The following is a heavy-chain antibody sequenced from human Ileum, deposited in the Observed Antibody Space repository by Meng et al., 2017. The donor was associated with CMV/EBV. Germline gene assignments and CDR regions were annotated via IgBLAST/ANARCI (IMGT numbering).Heavy chain of an antibody. CDR3: ARGGRGNYYFYFGMDV. V-gene: IGHV3-48*04. J-gene: IGHJ6*02. CDR2: ISSRSNSI. D-gene: IGHD3-16*01. Sequence: GGSLRLSCAASEFTFSDYSMNWVRQAPGKGLEWVSYISSRSNSIYYADSVKGRFTISRDSAKNSLYLQMNSLRAEDTAVYYCARGGRGNYYFYFGMDVWGQGTTVTVSS. CDR1: EFTFSDYS.